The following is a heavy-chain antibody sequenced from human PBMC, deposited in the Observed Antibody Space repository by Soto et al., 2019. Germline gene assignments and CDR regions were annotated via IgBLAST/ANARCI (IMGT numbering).Heavy chain of an antibody. CDR1: GFTFSSYG. J-gene: IGHJ4*02. V-gene: IGHV3-33*01. D-gene: IGHD3-22*01. CDR2: IWYDGSNK. Sequence: PGGSLRLSCAASGFTFSSYGRHWVRQAPGKGLEWVAVIWYDGSNKYYADSVKGRFTISRDNSKNTLYLQMNSLRAEDTAVYYCARGDSSGYCYFLDYWGQGTLVTVSS. CDR3: ARGDSSGYCYFLDY.